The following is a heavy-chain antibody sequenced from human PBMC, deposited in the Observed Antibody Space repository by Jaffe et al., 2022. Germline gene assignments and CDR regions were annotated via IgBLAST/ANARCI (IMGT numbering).Heavy chain of an antibody. Sequence: QVQLQESGPGLVKPSETLSLTCTVSGGSISTYYWHWIRQPPGKGLEWIGYIFYTGNTNYNPSLKSRVTMSVDTSKNQFSLKLTSVTAADTAVYYCARDDKDALGSYGLGPWGRGTLVTVSS. CDR2: IFYTGNT. J-gene: IGHJ5*02. CDR3: ARDDKDALGSYGLGP. D-gene: IGHD3-10*01. CDR1: GGSISTYY. V-gene: IGHV4-59*01.